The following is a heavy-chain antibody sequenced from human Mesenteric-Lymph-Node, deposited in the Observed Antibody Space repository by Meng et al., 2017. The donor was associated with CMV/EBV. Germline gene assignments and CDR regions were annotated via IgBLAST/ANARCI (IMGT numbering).Heavy chain of an antibody. CDR1: GGSINSYY. CDR3: ARVLRADCSSTSCYGGYYYGMDV. D-gene: IGHD2-2*01. J-gene: IGHJ6*02. CDR2: MYYSGST. Sequence: SETLSLTCTVSGGSINSYYWNWIRQPPGKGLEWIGYMYYSGSTSYNPSLKSRLTISVDTPKNQFSLKLSSVTAADTAVYYCARVLRADCSSTSCYGGYYYGMDVWGQGTTVTVSS. V-gene: IGHV4-59*12.